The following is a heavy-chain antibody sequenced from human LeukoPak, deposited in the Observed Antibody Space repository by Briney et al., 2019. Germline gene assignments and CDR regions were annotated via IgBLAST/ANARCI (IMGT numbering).Heavy chain of an antibody. Sequence: GGSLRLSCAASGFTFSDCYMSWIRQAPGKGLEWVSYISSSGSTIYYADSVKGRFTISRDNAKNSLYLQMNSLRAGDTAVYYCARAAYSSTWYSRYFDLWGRGTLVTVSS. CDR2: ISSSGSTI. CDR1: GFTFSDCY. CDR3: ARAAYSSTWYSRYFDL. V-gene: IGHV3-11*04. J-gene: IGHJ2*01. D-gene: IGHD6-13*01.